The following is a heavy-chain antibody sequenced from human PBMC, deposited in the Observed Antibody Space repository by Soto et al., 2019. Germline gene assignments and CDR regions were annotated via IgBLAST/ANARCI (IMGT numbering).Heavy chain of an antibody. CDR3: ARDGRFLEWLLGY. D-gene: IGHD3-3*01. V-gene: IGHV3-21*01. CDR1: GFTFSSYS. CDR2: ISSSSSYI. Sequence: PGGSLRLSCAASGFTFSSYSMNWVRQAPGKGLEWVSSISSSSSYIYYADSVKGRFTISRDNAKNSLYLQMNSLRAEDTAVYYCARDGRFLEWLLGYWGQGALVTVSS. J-gene: IGHJ4*02.